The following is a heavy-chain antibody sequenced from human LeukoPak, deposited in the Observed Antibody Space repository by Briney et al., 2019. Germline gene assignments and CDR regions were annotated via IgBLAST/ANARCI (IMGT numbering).Heavy chain of an antibody. V-gene: IGHV3-21*01. CDR2: ISSGSSYI. CDR1: GFTFSSYS. J-gene: IGHJ3*02. CDR3: AVNDAFDI. Sequence: GGSLRLSCAASGFTFSSYSMNWVRQAPGKGLEWVSSISSGSSYIYYADSVKGRFTISRDNTKNSLYLQMNSLRAEDTAVYYCAVNDAFDIWGQGTMVAVSS.